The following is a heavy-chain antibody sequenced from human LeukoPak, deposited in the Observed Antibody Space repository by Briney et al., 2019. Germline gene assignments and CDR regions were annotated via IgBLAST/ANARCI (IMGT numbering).Heavy chain of an antibody. CDR2: IYYSGST. CDR1: GGSISSSSYH. Sequence: SETLSLTCTVSGGSISSSSYHWSWLRQTPGKGLEWIGYIYYSGSTNYNPSLKSRVTISVDTSKNQFSLKLSSVTAADTAVYYCAREGGGVANFDYWGQGTLVTVSS. J-gene: IGHJ4*02. CDR3: AREGGGVANFDY. V-gene: IGHV4-61*01. D-gene: IGHD3-3*01.